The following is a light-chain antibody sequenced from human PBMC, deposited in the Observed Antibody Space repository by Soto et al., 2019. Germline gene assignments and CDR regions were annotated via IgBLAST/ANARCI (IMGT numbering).Light chain of an antibody. CDR2: AAS. V-gene: IGKV1-8*01. CDR1: HPISTY. J-gene: IGKJ1*01. CDR3: QQYYTYPLA. Sequence: AIRMTQSPSSISAFTGDRVTITCRASHPISTYLAWYQQKPGKTPTLLMYAASTLQSGVPSRFSGSGSGTDFTLTISCLQSEDFATYYCQQYYTYPLAFGQGNKVEIK.